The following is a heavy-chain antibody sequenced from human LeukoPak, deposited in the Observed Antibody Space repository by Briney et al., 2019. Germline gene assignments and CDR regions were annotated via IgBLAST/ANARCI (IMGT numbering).Heavy chain of an antibody. D-gene: IGHD3-10*01. CDR1: GGSISSYY. V-gene: IGHV4-59*12. CDR3: ARPYGSGSYNWFDP. Sequence: SETLSLTCTVSGGSISSYYWSWIRQPPGKGLEWIGYIYYSGSTYYNPSLKSRVTISVDTSKNQFSLKLSSVTAADTAVYYCARPYGSGSYNWFDPWGQGTLVTVSS. J-gene: IGHJ5*02. CDR2: IYYSGST.